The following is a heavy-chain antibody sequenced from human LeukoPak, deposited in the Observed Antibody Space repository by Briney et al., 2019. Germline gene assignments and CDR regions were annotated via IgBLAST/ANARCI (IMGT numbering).Heavy chain of an antibody. CDR2: ISSSSSYI. V-gene: IGHV3-21*01. CDR1: GTSFRDYA. Sequence: GGSLRLSCTASGTSFRDYAMSWVRQAPGKGLEWVSSISSSSSYIYYADSVKGRFTISRDNAKNSLYLQMNSLRAEDTAVYYCAKLPDDAYYFDYWGQGTLVTVSS. J-gene: IGHJ4*02. CDR3: AKLPDDAYYFDY. D-gene: IGHD4-23*01.